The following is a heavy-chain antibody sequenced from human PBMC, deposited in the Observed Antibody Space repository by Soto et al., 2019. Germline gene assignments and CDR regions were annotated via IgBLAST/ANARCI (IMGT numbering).Heavy chain of an antibody. D-gene: IGHD5-12*01. CDR2: IIPILGIA. CDR3: APIQGSGRMATIQRDDY. V-gene: IGHV1-69*02. CDR1: GGTFSSYT. J-gene: IGHJ4*02. Sequence: QVQLVQSGAEVKKPGSSVKVSCKASGGTFSSYTISWVRQAPGQGLEWMGRIIPILGIANYAQKFQGRVTITADKSTSTAYMELSSLRSEDTAVYYCAPIQGSGRMATIQRDDYWGQGTLVTVSS.